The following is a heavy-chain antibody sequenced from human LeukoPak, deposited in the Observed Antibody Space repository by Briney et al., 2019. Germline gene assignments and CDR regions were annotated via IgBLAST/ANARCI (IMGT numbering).Heavy chain of an antibody. CDR2: TYTSGST. J-gene: IGHJ4*02. Sequence: SQTLSLTCTVSGGPISSGSYYWSWIRQPAGKGLEWIGRTYTSGSTNYNPSLKSRVTISVDTSKNQFSLKLSSVTAADTAVYYCAKTTWIQLWYDYWGQGILVTVSS. CDR1: GGPISSGSYY. CDR3: AKTTWIQLWYDY. V-gene: IGHV4-61*02. D-gene: IGHD5-18*01.